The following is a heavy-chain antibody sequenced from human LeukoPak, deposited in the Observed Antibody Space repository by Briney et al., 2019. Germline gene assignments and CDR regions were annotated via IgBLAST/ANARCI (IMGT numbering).Heavy chain of an antibody. CDR3: ARLNGGG. D-gene: IGHD2-8*01. J-gene: IGHJ4*02. CDR1: SGSISNYY. CDR2: SDYSGNT. V-gene: IGHV4-59*08. Sequence: SETLSLTCTVSSGSISNYYWSWVRQPPGKGLEWIGFSDYSGNTNYNPSLKSRVTISLDTSKDTLALKLSFVTAADTAVYYCARLNGGGWGQGTLVVVTS.